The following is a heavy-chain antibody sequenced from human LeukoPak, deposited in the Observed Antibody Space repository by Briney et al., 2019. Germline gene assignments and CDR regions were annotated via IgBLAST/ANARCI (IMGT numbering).Heavy chain of an antibody. Sequence: SETLSLTCTVSGGSISSSSYYWGWIRQPPGKGLAWIGSIYYSGSTYYNPSLKSRVTISVDTSKNQFSLKLSSVTAADTAVYYCARPGYSSSWWRVYGAFDIWGQGTMVTVSS. CDR1: GGSISSSSYY. J-gene: IGHJ3*02. V-gene: IGHV4-39*01. D-gene: IGHD6-13*01. CDR2: IYYSGST. CDR3: ARPGYSSSWWRVYGAFDI.